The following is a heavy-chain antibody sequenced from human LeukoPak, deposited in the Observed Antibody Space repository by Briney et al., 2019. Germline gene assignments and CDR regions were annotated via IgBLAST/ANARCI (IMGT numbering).Heavy chain of an antibody. D-gene: IGHD3-3*01. CDR2: ISYDGSNK. CDR3: ARAKYYDFWSGPGEYYYYGMDV. V-gene: IGHV3-30-3*01. CDR1: GFTFSSYA. Sequence: PGGSLRLSCAASGFTFSSYAMHWVRQAPGKGLEWVAVISYDGSNKYYADSVKGRFTISRDNSKNTLYLQMNSLRAEDTAVYYCARAKYYDFWSGPGEYYYYGMDVWGQGTTVTVSS. J-gene: IGHJ6*02.